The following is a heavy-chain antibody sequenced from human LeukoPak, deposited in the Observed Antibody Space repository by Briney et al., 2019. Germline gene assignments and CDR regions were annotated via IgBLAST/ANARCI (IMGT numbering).Heavy chain of an antibody. CDR3: AKNRSGWYYLDY. V-gene: IGHV3-7*03. D-gene: IGHD6-19*01. CDR1: GLTFSNNA. J-gene: IGHJ4*02. Sequence: GGSLRLSCAASGLTFSNNAMNWVRQAPGMGLEWVANMKQDGSASSYVDSVKGRFTISRDNSKNSLYLQMNSLTVEDTAVYYCAKNRSGWYYLDYWGQGTLVTVSS. CDR2: MKQDGSAS.